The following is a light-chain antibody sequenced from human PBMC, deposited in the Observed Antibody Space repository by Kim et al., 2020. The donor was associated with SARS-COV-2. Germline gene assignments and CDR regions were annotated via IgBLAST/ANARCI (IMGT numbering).Light chain of an antibody. Sequence: ASVGDRVTVTCRASHGINNYLAWYQQKPGKAPNLLMYDASILQSGVPSRFSGSGSGTEFTLTISSLQPEDFATYYCQQFSTYPLTFGQGTRLEIK. J-gene: IGKJ5*01. CDR2: DAS. V-gene: IGKV1-9*01. CDR1: HGINNY. CDR3: QQFSTYPLT.